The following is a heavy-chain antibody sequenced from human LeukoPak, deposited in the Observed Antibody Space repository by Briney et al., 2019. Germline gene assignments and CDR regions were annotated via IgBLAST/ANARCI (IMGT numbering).Heavy chain of an antibody. CDR1: GFTFSSYG. J-gene: IGHJ4*02. CDR3: AKAYGSGTTIWPLY. V-gene: IGHV3-23*01. CDR2: ISGSGGST. Sequence: GGSLRLSYAASGFTFSSYGMSWVRQAPGKGLEWVSAISGSGGSTYYADSVKGRFTISRDNSKNTLYLQMNSLRAEDTAVYYCAKAYGSGTTIWPLYWGQGTLVTVSS. D-gene: IGHD1-7*01.